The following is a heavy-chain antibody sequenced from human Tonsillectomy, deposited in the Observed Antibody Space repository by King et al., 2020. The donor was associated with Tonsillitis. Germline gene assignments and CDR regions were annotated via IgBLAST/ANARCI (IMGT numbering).Heavy chain of an antibody. Sequence: VQLQESGPGLVKPSQTLSLNCPVSGGSIISGGYSWSWIRQYPGKGLEWIGYIFYSGSTYYNPSLKSRVTMSVDTSGNQFSLKLSPGTAADTAVDYCARCSVRHWLASTYYFDYWGQGTLVTVSS. D-gene: IGHD6-19*01. CDR3: ARCSVRHWLASTYYFDY. CDR2: IFYSGST. V-gene: IGHV4-31*03. J-gene: IGHJ4*02. CDR1: GGSIISGGYS.